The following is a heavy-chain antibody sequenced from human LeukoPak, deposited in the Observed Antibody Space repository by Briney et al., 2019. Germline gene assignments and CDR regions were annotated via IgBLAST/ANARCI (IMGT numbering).Heavy chain of an antibody. Sequence: SVKVPCKASGFTFTSSAVQWVRQARGQRLEWIGWIVVGSGNTNYAQKFQERVTITRDMSTSTAYMELSSLRSEDTAVYYCAASSGYSYYYYGMDVWGKGTTVTVSS. V-gene: IGHV1-58*01. D-gene: IGHD5-12*01. CDR1: GFTFTSSA. CDR2: IVVGSGNT. CDR3: AASSGYSYYYYGMDV. J-gene: IGHJ6*04.